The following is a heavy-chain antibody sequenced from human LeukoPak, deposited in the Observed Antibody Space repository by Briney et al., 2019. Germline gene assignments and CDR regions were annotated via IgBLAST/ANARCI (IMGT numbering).Heavy chain of an antibody. V-gene: IGHV3-23*01. D-gene: IGHD1-26*01. CDR2: ITSGGDTT. Sequence: GGSLRLSCAASGFAFSTYVMAWVRQPPGKGLEWVSGITSGGDTTYYADSVKGRFTISRDNSKNTLSLQMNGLRVEDTAVYYCMGKDISYRDYWGQGTLVTVSS. J-gene: IGHJ4*02. CDR3: MGKDISYRDY. CDR1: GFAFSTYV.